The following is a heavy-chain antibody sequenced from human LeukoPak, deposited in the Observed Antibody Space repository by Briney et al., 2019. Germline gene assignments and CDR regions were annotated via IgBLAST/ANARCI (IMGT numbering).Heavy chain of an antibody. J-gene: IGHJ4*02. V-gene: IGHV3-33*01. D-gene: IGHD6-19*01. CDR3: ARARISSGWYYLDY. CDR1: GFTFSSYG. Sequence: GGSLRLSCAASGFTFSSYGMHWVRQAPGKGLEWVAVIWYDGSNKYYADSVKGRFTISRDNSKNTLYLQMNSLRAEDTAVYYCARARISSGWYYLDYWGQGTLVTVSS. CDR2: IWYDGSNK.